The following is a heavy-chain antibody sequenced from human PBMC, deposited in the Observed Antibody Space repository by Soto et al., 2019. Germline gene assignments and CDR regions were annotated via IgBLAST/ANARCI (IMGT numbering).Heavy chain of an antibody. CDR2: IDPSDSYT. Sequence: PGESLKISCNGSGYSFTIYWISGGRQMPGKGLEWMGRIDPSDSYTNYSPSFQGHVTISADKSISTAYLQWSSLKASDTAMYYCVSSGDFDYWGQGTLVTVSS. CDR1: GYSFTIYW. D-gene: IGHD1-26*01. CDR3: VSSGDFDY. V-gene: IGHV5-10-1*01. J-gene: IGHJ4*02.